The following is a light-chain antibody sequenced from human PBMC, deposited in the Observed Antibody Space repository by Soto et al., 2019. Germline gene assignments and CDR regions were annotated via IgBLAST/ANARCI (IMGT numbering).Light chain of an antibody. CDR1: QTITSD. CDR3: QQYGSSPIT. CDR2: AAS. J-gene: IGKJ5*01. Sequence: DIQMTQSPSSLSASVGDRVTITCRASQTITSDLNWYQQRPGKAPKLLIYAASNLQSGVPSRFSGSGSGTDFTLTISRLEPEDFAVYYCQQYGSSPITFGQGTRLEIK. V-gene: IGKV1-39*01.